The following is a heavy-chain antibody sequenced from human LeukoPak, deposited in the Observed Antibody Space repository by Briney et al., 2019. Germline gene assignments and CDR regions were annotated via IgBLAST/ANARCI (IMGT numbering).Heavy chain of an antibody. CDR1: GYTFTGYY. Sequence: ASVKVSCKASGYTFTGYYMHWVRQAPGQGLEWMGWINPNSGGTNYAQKFQGRVTMTRDTSISTAYMELSRLRSDDTAVYYCARVSHHYYGSGSFDYWGQGTLVTVSS. J-gene: IGHJ4*02. CDR3: ARVSHHYYGSGSFDY. V-gene: IGHV1-2*02. D-gene: IGHD3-10*01. CDR2: INPNSGGT.